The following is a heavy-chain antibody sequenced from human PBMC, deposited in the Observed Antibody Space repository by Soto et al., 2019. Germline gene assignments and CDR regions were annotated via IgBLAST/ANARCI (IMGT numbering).Heavy chain of an antibody. J-gene: IGHJ4*02. Sequence: SVKVSCKASGGTFSSYTISWVRQAPGQGLEWMGRIIPILGIANYAQKFQGRVTITADKSTSTAYMELSSLRSEDTAVYYCATQSRITMVRGVIGYWGQGTLVTVSS. CDR3: ATQSRITMVRGVIGY. CDR2: IIPILGIA. V-gene: IGHV1-69*02. D-gene: IGHD3-10*01. CDR1: GGTFSSYT.